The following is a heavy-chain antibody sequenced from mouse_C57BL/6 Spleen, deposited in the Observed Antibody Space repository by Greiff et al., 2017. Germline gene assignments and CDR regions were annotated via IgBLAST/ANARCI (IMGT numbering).Heavy chain of an antibody. CDR3: ARPLITTVVAPFAY. D-gene: IGHD1-1*01. V-gene: IGHV1-69*01. Sequence: QVQLQQPGAELVMPGASVKLSCKASGYTFTSYWMHWVKQRPGQGLEWIGEIDPSDSYTNYNQKFKGKSTLTVDKSSSPAYMQLSSLTSEDSAVYYCARPLITTVVAPFAYWGQGTLVTVSA. CDR2: IDPSDSYT. J-gene: IGHJ3*01. CDR1: GYTFTSYW.